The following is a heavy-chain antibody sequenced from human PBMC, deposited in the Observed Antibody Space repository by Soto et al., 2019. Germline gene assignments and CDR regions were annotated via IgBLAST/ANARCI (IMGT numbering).Heavy chain of an antibody. CDR1: GYTLTELS. J-gene: IGHJ4*02. CDR3: REVTFDY. D-gene: IGHD2-21*02. CDR2: FDPEDGET. Sequence: ASVEVSCKVSGYTLTELSVHWVRQAPGKGLEWMGGFDPEDGETIYAQKFQGRVTMTEDTSTDTAYMEPSSLRSEDTAVYYCREVTFDYWGQGTLVTVSS. V-gene: IGHV1-24*01.